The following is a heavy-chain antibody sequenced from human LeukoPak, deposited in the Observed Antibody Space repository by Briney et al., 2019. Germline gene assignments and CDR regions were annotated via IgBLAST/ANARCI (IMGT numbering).Heavy chain of an antibody. Sequence: ASVKVSCKASGYTFTSYDINWVRQATGQGLEWMGWVNPNSGNTGYAQKFQGRVTITRSTSISTAYMELSSLRSEDTAVYYCARASRSGTDYWGQGTLVTVSS. V-gene: IGHV1-8*03. CDR3: ARASRSGTDY. D-gene: IGHD1-14*01. CDR2: VNPNSGNT. CDR1: GYTFTSYD. J-gene: IGHJ4*02.